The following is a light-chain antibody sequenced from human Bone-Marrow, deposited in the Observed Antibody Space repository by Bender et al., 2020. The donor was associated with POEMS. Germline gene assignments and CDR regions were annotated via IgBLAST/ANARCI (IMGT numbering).Light chain of an antibody. CDR2: DDS. CDR3: QVWGSSRDRV. Sequence: SYELTQPPSVSVAPGQTARITCGGDNIGSKSVHWYQQRPGQAPVLVVYDDSDRPSRLPERFSGSHSGNTATLTVSRVAAGDEADYYRQVWGSSRDRVFGGGTKLTVL. CDR1: NIGSKS. J-gene: IGLJ3*02. V-gene: IGLV3-21*02.